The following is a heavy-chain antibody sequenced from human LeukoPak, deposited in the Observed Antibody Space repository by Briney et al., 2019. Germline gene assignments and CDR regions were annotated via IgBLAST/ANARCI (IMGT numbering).Heavy chain of an antibody. V-gene: IGHV3-23*01. Sequence: GGSLRLSCAASGFTFSSYAMSGVPQAPGKGLEWASSISGSGTSTYYADSVKGRFTISRDNSKNTLFLQMNSLRAEDTAVYYCTKRPVVVITTPYFDYWGQGTLVTVSS. CDR2: ISGSGTST. CDR3: TKRPVVVITTPYFDY. J-gene: IGHJ4*02. D-gene: IGHD3-22*01. CDR1: GFTFSSYA.